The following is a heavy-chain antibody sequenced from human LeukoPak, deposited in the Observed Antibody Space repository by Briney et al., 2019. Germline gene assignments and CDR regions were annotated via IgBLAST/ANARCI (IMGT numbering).Heavy chain of an antibody. CDR3: ARAVEMATISPGELDY. J-gene: IGHJ4*02. Sequence: GGSLRLSCAASGFTFSDYYMSWIRQAPGKGLEWVSYISSSGSTIYYADSVKGRLTISRDNAKNSLYLQMNSLRAEDTAVYYCARAVEMATISPGELDYWGQGTLVTVSS. D-gene: IGHD5-24*01. CDR2: ISSSGSTI. V-gene: IGHV3-11*01. CDR1: GFTFSDYY.